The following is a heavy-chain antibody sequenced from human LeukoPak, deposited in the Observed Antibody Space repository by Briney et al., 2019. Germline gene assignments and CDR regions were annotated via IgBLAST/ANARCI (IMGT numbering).Heavy chain of an antibody. CDR2: IRYNGGA. CDR3: AREVIAPADSDAFDI. D-gene: IGHD2-21*01. J-gene: IGHJ3*02. Sequence: PQTLSLTCTVSGGSITSNNYFWSWIRQPPGEGLEWIGYIRYNGGAYYNPSLQSRATMSVDTSKNQFSLRLSSVTAPDTAIYYCAREVIAPADSDAFDIWGQGTMVTVS. V-gene: IGHV4-30-4*01. CDR1: GGSITSNNYF.